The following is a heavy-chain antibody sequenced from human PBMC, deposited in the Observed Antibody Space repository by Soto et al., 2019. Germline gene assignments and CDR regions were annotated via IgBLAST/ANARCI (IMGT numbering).Heavy chain of an antibody. CDR3: AGAKEMAIVSPQPPSYNWFDP. Sequence: LSLTCTVCCGAFSSGSYFWSWIRQHPGKGLEWIGYIHNSGRTYYNPSLKSRLIISLDTSKNHFSLKLSSVTAADTAVYYCAGAKEMAIVSPQPPSYNWFDPCGQGTLVTVSS. CDR1: CGAFSSGSYF. D-gene: IGHD5-12*01. V-gene: IGHV4-31*03. CDR2: IHNSGRT. J-gene: IGHJ5*02.